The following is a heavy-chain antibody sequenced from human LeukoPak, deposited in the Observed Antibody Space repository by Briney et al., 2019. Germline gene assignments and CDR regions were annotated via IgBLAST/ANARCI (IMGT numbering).Heavy chain of an antibody. V-gene: IGHV4-38-2*02. Sequence: SETLSLTCAVSGYSISSGYYWGWIRQPPGKGLEWIGSIYHSGDTYHNPSLKSRVTISVATSKNQFSLKLNSVTAADTAVYYCARDINHYYDSIAEYFQHWGQGTLVTVSS. J-gene: IGHJ1*01. CDR2: IYHSGDT. CDR3: ARDINHYYDSIAEYFQH. CDR1: GYSISSGYY. D-gene: IGHD3-22*01.